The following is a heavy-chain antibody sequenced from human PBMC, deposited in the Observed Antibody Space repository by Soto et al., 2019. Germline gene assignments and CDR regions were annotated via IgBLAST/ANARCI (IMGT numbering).Heavy chain of an antibody. J-gene: IGHJ6*02. CDR3: ARGMTTVTYYYYGMDV. V-gene: IGHV4-59*01. CDR1: GGSIRSYY. Sequence: SETLSLTCTVSGGSIRSYYWSWIRQPPGKGLEWIGYIYYSGSTNYNPSLKSRVTISVDTSKNQFSLKLSSVTAADTAVYYCARGMTTVTYYYYGMDVWGQGTTVT. D-gene: IGHD4-4*01. CDR2: IYYSGST.